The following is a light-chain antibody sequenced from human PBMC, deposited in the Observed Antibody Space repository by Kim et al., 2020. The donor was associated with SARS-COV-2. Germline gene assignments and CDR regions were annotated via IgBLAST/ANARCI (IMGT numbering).Light chain of an antibody. J-gene: IGLJ2*01. CDR1: SLRIYY. Sequence: ALGQTVRITGQGDSLRIYYASWYQQKPGQAPVLVTYGKNNRPSGIPDRFSGSSSGNTASLTITGAQAEDEADYYCNSRDSSGNHVLFGGGTQLTVL. CDR2: GKN. CDR3: NSRDSSGNHVL. V-gene: IGLV3-19*01.